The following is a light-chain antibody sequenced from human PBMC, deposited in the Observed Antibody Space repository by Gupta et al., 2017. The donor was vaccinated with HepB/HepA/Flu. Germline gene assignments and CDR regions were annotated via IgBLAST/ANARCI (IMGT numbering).Light chain of an antibody. CDR1: QSIKSN. CDR2: GAS. J-gene: IGKJ1*01. V-gene: IGKV3-15*01. CDR3: QQYNNWPPEKT. Sequence: EIVMTQSPATLSVSPGERATLSCRASQSIKSNLAWYQQKPGQASRLLIYGASSRATGVPARFSGSGSGTEFTLIISSLRSEDLAVYYCQQYNNWPPEKTFGQGPKVEIK.